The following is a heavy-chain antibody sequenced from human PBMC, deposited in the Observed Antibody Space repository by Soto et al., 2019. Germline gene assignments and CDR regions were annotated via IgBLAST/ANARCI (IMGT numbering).Heavy chain of an antibody. J-gene: IGHJ6*02. CDR1: GFTFTTSA. CDR3: AATLDSNSGSGYYGMDV. V-gene: IGHV1-58*01. CDR2: IVVGSDNT. D-gene: IGHD3-10*01. Sequence: ASVKVSCKASGFTFTTSAVQWVRQARGQRLEWIGWIVVGSDNTNYAQKFQERVTITRDMSTSTAYMELSSLRSEDTAVYYCAATLDSNSGSGYYGMDVWGQGTTVTVSS.